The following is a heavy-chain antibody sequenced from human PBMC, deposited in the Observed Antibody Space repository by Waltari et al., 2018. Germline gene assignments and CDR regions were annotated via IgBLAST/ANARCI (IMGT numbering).Heavy chain of an antibody. CDR2: IIPIFGAG. CDR1: GGTFSSYA. CDR3: ARQRDSGSYYAAEAFDI. Sequence: QVQLVQSGAEVKKPGSSVKVSCKASGGTFSSYALSWVRQAPGQGLEWMGGIIPIFGAGNYAQKFQGRVTITADEPTSTAYMELSSLRPEDTAVYYCARQRDSGSYYAAEAFDIWGQGTMVTVSS. V-gene: IGHV1-69*12. D-gene: IGHD1-26*01. J-gene: IGHJ3*02.